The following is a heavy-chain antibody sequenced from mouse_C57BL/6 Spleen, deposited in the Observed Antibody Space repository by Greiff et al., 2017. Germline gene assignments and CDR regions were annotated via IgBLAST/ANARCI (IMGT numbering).Heavy chain of an antibody. CDR3: ARSLYYGNFYAMDY. J-gene: IGHJ4*01. D-gene: IGHD2-1*01. V-gene: IGHV1-80*01. Sequence: QVQLQQSGAELVKPGASVKISCKASGYAFSSYWMNWVKQRPGTGLEWIGQIYPGDGDTNYNGKFKGKDTLTADKSSSTAYMQLSSLTSEDSAVYFCARSLYYGNFYAMDYWGQGTSVTVSS. CDR2: IYPGDGDT. CDR1: GYAFSSYW.